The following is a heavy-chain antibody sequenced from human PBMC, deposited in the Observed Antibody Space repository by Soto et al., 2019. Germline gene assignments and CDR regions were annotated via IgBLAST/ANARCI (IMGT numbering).Heavy chain of an antibody. D-gene: IGHD3-22*01. CDR3: ARGLYDIRGGGGFFDP. CDR2: IIPIFGTA. Sequence: QVQLVQSGAEVKKPGSSVKVSCKASGGTFSSYAISWVRQAPGQGLEWMGGIIPIFGTANYAQKFQGRVTITGGESTGTAYMEQGSLRSEDTAVYYCARGLYDIRGGGGFFDPWGQGTLVTVSS. V-gene: IGHV1-69*01. CDR1: GGTFSSYA. J-gene: IGHJ5*02.